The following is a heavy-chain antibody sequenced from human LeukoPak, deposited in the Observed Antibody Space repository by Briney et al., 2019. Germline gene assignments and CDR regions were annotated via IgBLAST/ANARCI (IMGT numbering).Heavy chain of an antibody. CDR2: IHHSGST. V-gene: IGHV4-34*01. CDR1: DGSFSDYY. CDR3: ARERGSSSWYPLDS. Sequence: PSETLSLTCVVYDGSFSDYYWSWIRQPPGKGLEWIGEIHHSGSTNYSPSLRSRVTMSLDTSNNQFSLKLSSVTAADTAVYYCARERGSSSWYPLDSWGQGTLVTVSS. D-gene: IGHD6-13*01. J-gene: IGHJ4*02.